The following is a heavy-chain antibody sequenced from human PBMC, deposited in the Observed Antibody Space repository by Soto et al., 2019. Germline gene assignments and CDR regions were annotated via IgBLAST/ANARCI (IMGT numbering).Heavy chain of an antibody. CDR2: IIPIFGTA. Sequence: SFNASGGPFLRAAMSGVRPAPGAGLEWMGGIIPIFGTANYAQKFQGRVTITADESTSTAYMELSSLRSEDTAVYYCARELRGDGGHYYYGMDVWGQGTTVTGS. V-gene: IGHV1-69*01. CDR1: GGPFLRAA. D-gene: IGHD3-10*01. J-gene: IGHJ6*02. CDR3: ARELRGDGGHYYYGMDV.